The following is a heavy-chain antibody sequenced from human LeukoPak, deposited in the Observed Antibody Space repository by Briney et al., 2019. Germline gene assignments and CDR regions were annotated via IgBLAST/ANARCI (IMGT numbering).Heavy chain of an antibody. CDR1: GFTFSSYA. CDR3: AKTQNWDSFDY. CDR2: IGVSGGST. V-gene: IGHV3-23*01. D-gene: IGHD7-27*01. Sequence: GGSLRLSCAASGFTFSSYAMSWVRQAPGKGLEWVSTIGVSGGSTYYADSVKGRFTISRDNSKTTLYLQMNSLRAEDTAVYYCAKTQNWDSFDYWGQGTLVTVSS. J-gene: IGHJ4*02.